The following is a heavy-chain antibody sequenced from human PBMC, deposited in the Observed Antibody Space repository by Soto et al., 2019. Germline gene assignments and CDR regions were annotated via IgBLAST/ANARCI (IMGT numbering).Heavy chain of an antibody. CDR3: ARGEYSYAPFDY. J-gene: IGHJ4*02. V-gene: IGHV3-21*01. CDR1: GFTFSSYS. CDR2: ISSNSTYI. Sequence: EVQLEESGGGLVKPGGSLRLSCAASGFTFSSYSMNWVRQAPGKGLEWVSSISSNSTYIYYADSVKGRFTISRDNAKNSLYLQMNSLRAEDTAVYYCARGEYSYAPFDYWGQGTLVTVSS. D-gene: IGHD5-18*01.